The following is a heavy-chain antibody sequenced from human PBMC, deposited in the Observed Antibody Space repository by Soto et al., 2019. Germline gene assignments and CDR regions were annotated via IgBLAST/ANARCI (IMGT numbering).Heavy chain of an antibody. CDR1: GFTFSNYT. CDR3: AGRSGSSDY. J-gene: IGHJ4*02. V-gene: IGHV3-30*04. D-gene: IGHD3-10*01. Sequence: GGSLRLSCAASGFTFSNYTMHWVRQAPGKGLEWVALISYDEIDKYFADAVKGRFTISRDNSKNTLYLQMDSLRAEDTAVYYCAGRSGSSDYWGRGTLVTVS. CDR2: ISYDEIDK.